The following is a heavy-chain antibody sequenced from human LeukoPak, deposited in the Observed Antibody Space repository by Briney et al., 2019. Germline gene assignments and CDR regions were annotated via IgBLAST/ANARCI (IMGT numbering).Heavy chain of an antibody. V-gene: IGHV4-34*01. CDR2: INHSGST. CDR3: ARGLYYYDSSGYYYRGWFDP. CDR1: GGSFSGYY. D-gene: IGHD3-22*01. J-gene: IGHJ5*02. Sequence: SETLSLTCAVYGGSFSGYYWSWIRRPPGKGLEWIGEINHSGSTNYNPSLKSRVTISVDTSKNQFSLKLSSVTAADTAVYYCARGLYYYDSSGYYYRGWFDPWGQGTLVTVSS.